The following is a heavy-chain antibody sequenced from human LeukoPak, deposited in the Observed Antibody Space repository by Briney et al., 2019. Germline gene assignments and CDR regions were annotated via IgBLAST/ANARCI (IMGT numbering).Heavy chain of an antibody. CDR3: ATITQYYDSH. V-gene: IGHV3-23*01. D-gene: IGHD3-22*01. CDR2: ISGSGGRT. Sequence: GGSLRLSCAASGFTFSNYDISWVRQAPGKGLEWVSAISGSGGRTWYADSVKGRFTISRDNSKNTLYLQMNSLRAEDTAVYYCATITQYYDSHWGQGTLVTVSS. CDR1: GFTFSNYD. J-gene: IGHJ4*02.